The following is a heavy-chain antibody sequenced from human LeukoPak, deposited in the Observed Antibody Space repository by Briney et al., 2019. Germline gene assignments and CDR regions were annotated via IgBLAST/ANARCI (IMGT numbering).Heavy chain of an antibody. CDR3: ARTGSHNLGY. J-gene: IGHJ4*02. CDR1: GYSISSGYY. CDR2: IYHSGST. Sequence: SETLSLTCTVSGYSISSGYYWGWIRQPPGKGLEWIGEIYHSGSTNYNPSLKSRVTISVDKSKNQFSLKLSSVTAADTAVYYCARTGSHNLGYWGQGTLVTVSS. V-gene: IGHV4-38-2*02. D-gene: IGHD7-27*01.